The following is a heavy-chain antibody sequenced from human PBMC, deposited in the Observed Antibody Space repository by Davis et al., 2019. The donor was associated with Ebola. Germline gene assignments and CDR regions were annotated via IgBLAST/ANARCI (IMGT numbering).Heavy chain of an antibody. Sequence: GESLKISCAASGFTSSKAWMSWVRQAPGKGLVWVSRINSDGSITSYADSVKGRFTISRDNANNTLYLQMNSLRAEDTAVYYCARGGNSGVHWGQGTLVTVSS. J-gene: IGHJ4*02. D-gene: IGHD4-23*01. V-gene: IGHV3-74*01. CDR2: INSDGSIT. CDR1: GFTSSKAW. CDR3: ARGGNSGVH.